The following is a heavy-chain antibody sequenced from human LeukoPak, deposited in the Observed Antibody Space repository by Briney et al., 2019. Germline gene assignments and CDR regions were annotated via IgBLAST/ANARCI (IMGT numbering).Heavy chain of an antibody. CDR3: ARAQQLATFDP. J-gene: IGHJ5*02. D-gene: IGHD6-13*01. V-gene: IGHV3-11*01. Sequence: NTGGSLRLSCAASGFTFSDYYMSWIRQAPGKGLEWVSYISSSGSTIYYADSVKGRFTISRDNSKNSLYLQRNSLRAEDTAVYYCARAQQLATFDPWGQGTLVTVSS. CDR2: ISSSGSTI. CDR1: GFTFSDYY.